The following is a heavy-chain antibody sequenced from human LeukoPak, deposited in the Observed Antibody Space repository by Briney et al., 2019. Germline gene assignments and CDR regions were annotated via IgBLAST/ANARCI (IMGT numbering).Heavy chain of an antibody. J-gene: IGHJ4*02. CDR1: RGSNSNGRYY. CDR2: IYTSGST. CDR3: ARLGSSWYAYPNHRAFDY. V-gene: IGHV4-61*02. D-gene: IGHD6-13*01. Sequence: SETLSLTRIDSRGSNSNGRYYESCIPQPAEKGLVGSRCIYTSGSTNYNPCLKSRVTISVDTSKNQFSLKLSTVTAADTAVYYCARLGSSWYAYPNHRAFDYWGQGTLVTVSS.